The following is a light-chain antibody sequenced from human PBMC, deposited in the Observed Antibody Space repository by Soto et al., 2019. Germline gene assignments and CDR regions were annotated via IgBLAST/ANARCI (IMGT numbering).Light chain of an antibody. V-gene: IGKV1-5*03. CDR3: QRYYNYPWT. CDR1: QSISSW. Sequence: DIQMTQSPSTLSASVGDRVTITCRASQSISSWLAWYQQKPGKAPKLLIYKAYNLESGVPSRFSGSGAGTEFTLTISSLQPDDFATYYYQRYYNYPWTFGQGTKVEIK. CDR2: KAY. J-gene: IGKJ1*01.